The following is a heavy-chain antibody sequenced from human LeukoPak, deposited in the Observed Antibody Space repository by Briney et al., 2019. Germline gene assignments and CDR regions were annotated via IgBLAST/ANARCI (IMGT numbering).Heavy chain of an antibody. CDR1: GFAFSTYS. CDR2: IGDAGT. CDR3: AKNLGPFDV. J-gene: IGHJ3*01. D-gene: IGHD3-16*01. Sequence: GGSLRLSSAASGFAFSTYSMNWVRQAPGKGLEWVSSIGDAGTYYADSVKGRFTISRDNSKNMLYLQLNSLRAGDTAMYYCAKNLGPFDVRGQGTMVTVSS. V-gene: IGHV3-23*01.